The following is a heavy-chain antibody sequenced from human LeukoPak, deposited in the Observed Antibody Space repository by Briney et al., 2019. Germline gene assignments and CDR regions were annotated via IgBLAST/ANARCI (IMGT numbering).Heavy chain of an antibody. CDR2: ISYDGSNK. Sequence: GGSLRLSCAASGFTFSSYGMHWVRQAPGKGLERVAVISYDGSNKYYADSVKGRFTISRDNSKNTLYLQMNSLRAEDTAVYYCAKARSEGGSWFDPWGQGTLVTVSS. J-gene: IGHJ5*02. D-gene: IGHD3-10*01. CDR1: GFTFSSYG. CDR3: AKARSEGGSWFDP. V-gene: IGHV3-30*18.